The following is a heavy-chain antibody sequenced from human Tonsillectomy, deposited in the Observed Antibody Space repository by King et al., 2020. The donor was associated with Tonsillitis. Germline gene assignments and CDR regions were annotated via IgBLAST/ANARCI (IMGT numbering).Heavy chain of an antibody. V-gene: IGHV1-69*14. CDR1: GGTFSRYA. D-gene: IGHD1-26*01. Sequence: QGQLVQSGAEVKKPGSSVKVSCKASGGTFSRYAINWVRQAPGQGLEWMGGINPIFGKGLHAQKFQGRVTITADIFTDTAYMELSTLRSEDTAVYYCAKETVGASAAPYFDYWGQGTLVTVSS. CDR2: INPIFGKG. J-gene: IGHJ4*02. CDR3: AKETVGASAAPYFDY.